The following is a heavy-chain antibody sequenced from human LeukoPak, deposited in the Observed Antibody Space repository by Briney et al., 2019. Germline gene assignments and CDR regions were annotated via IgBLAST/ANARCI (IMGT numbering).Heavy chain of an antibody. CDR1: GYTFTGYY. V-gene: IGHV1-46*01. CDR3: ARAGVDPGFDY. Sequence: GASVKVSCKASGYTFTGYYMHWVRQAPGQGLEWMGIINPSGGSTSYAQKFQGRVTMTRDTSTSTVYMELSSLRSEDTAVYYCARAGVDPGFDYWGQGTLVTVSS. J-gene: IGHJ4*02. D-gene: IGHD3-10*01. CDR2: INPSGGST.